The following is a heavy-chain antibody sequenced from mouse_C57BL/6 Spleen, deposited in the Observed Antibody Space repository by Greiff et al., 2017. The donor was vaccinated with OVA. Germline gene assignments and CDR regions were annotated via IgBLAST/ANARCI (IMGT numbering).Heavy chain of an antibody. CDR1: GFSFNTYA. CDR2: IRRTSNNSAT. Sequence: EVQLQESGGGLVQPKGSLKLSCAASGFSFNTYAMNWVRQAPGQGFEWVARIRRTSNNSATYYAVSVKDRFTISKASSESMLYLQMNKLKTEDTAMYYGVRHGWLPSYWYMDVWGTGTTVTVSS. CDR3: VRHGWLPSYWYMDV. J-gene: IGHJ1*03. V-gene: IGHV10-1*01. D-gene: IGHD2-3*01.